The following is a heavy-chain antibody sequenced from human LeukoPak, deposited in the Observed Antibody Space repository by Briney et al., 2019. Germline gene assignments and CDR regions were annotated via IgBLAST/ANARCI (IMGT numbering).Heavy chain of an antibody. J-gene: IGHJ3*02. D-gene: IGHD3-9*01. CDR2: IYDSGST. CDR1: GGSIRSSYYY. CDR3: ATVLRYFDWLPSNAFDI. V-gene: IGHV4-39*01. Sequence: PSEALSLTCTVSGGSIRSSYYYWGWIRQPPGKGLEWIGSIYDSGSTYYNPSLKSRVTISVDTSKNQFSLKLNSVTAADTAVYYCATVLRYFDWLPSNAFDIWGQGTMVTVSS.